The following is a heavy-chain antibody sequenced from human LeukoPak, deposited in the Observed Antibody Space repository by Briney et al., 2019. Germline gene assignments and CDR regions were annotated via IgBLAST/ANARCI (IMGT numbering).Heavy chain of an antibody. CDR2: IYYSGST. CDR3: ARHGHSGSSSWYREVYPGGGRSSYYFDY. Sequence: SETLSLTCTVSGGSISSYYWSWIRQPPGKGLEWIGYIYYSGSTNYNPSLKSRVTISVDTSKNQFSLKLSSVTAADTAVYYCARHGHSGSSSWYREVYPGGGRSSYYFDYWGQGTLVTVSS. D-gene: IGHD6-13*01. CDR1: GGSISSYY. V-gene: IGHV4-59*08. J-gene: IGHJ4*02.